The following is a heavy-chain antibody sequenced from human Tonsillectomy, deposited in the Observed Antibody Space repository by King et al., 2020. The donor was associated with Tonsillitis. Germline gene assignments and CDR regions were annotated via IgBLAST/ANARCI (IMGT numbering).Heavy chain of an antibody. CDR1: GFTFSSYA. V-gene: IGHV3-23*04. J-gene: IGHJ6*02. D-gene: IGHD6-13*01. CDR2: ISGGGGDT. CDR3: AKERPHDSSSWYSTYSYYGMDV. Sequence: VQLVESGGGLVQPGGSLRLSCAASGFTFSSYAMNWVRQAPGKGLEWVSGISGGGGDTYYADSVKGRFTIARDNSKNTLYLQMNSLRAEDTAVYYCAKERPHDSSSWYSTYSYYGMDVWGQGTTVTVSS.